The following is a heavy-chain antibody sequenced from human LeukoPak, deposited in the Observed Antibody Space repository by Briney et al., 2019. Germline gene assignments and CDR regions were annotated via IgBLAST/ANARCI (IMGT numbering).Heavy chain of an antibody. CDR1: GGSISSGRYY. CDR2: IYYSGST. CDR3: ARQGPAEYGSGSYYFDY. V-gene: IGHV4-39*01. J-gene: IGHJ4*02. D-gene: IGHD3-10*01. Sequence: SETLSLTCTVSGGSISSGRYYWGWIRQPPGKGLEWIGIIYYSGSTYYDRSLKSRVTISVDTPKNQFSLKLSSVTAADTAVYYCARQGPAEYGSGSYYFDYWGQGTLVTVSS.